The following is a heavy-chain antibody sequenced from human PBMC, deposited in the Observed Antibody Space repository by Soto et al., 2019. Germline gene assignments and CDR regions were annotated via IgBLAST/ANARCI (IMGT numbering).Heavy chain of an antibody. Sequence: SVKVSCKASGGTFSSYAISSARQAPGQGLEWMGGSIPIFGTANYEQKFQGRVTITADESTSPAYMELSSLRSEYTAVFYCAREVKWGAYYYYGMDVWGQGTTVTVSS. CDR3: AREVKWGAYYYYGMDV. J-gene: IGHJ6*02. V-gene: IGHV1-69*13. CDR1: GGTFSSYA. D-gene: IGHD7-27*01. CDR2: SIPIFGTA.